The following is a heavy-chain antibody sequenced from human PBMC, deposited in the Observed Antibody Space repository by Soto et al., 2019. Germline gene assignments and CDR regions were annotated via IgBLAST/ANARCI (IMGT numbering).Heavy chain of an antibody. D-gene: IGHD3-22*01. V-gene: IGHV3-30*18. J-gene: IGHJ6*02. CDR2: ISYEGSNK. CDR3: TKELYYDSSGYYLDYYGMDV. Sequence: QVQLVESGGGVVQPGRSLRLSCAASGFTFSSYGMHWVRQAPGKGLEWVAVISYEGSNKYYADSVKGRFTIARDNSKNALYLQMNSLRAEDTAVYYCTKELYYDSSGYYLDYYGMDVWGQGTTVTVSS. CDR1: GFTFSSYG.